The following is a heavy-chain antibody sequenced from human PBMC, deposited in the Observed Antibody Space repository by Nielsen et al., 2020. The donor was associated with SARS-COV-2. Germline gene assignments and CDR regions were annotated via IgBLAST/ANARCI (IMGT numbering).Heavy chain of an antibody. CDR3: AKSITMVRGPFDY. V-gene: IGHV3-9*01. D-gene: IGHD3-10*01. Sequence: GGSLRLSCAASGFTFDDYAMHWVRQAPGKGLEWVSGISWNSGSIGYADSVKGRFTISRDNAKNSLYLQMNSLRAEDTALYYCAKSITMVRGPFDYWGQGTLVTVSS. J-gene: IGHJ4*02. CDR1: GFTFDDYA. CDR2: ISWNSGSI.